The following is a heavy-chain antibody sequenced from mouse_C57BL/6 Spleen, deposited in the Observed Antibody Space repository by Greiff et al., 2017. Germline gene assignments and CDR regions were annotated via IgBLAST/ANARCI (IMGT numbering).Heavy chain of an antibody. CDR1: GYTFTSYW. Sequence: VQLQQSGAELVMPGASVKLSCKASGYTFTSYWMHWVKQRPGQGLEWIGEIDPSDSYTNYNQKFKGKSTLTVDKSSSTAYMQLSSLTSEDSAVDYCASSPSITTVFDYWGQGTTLTVSS. V-gene: IGHV1-69*01. CDR3: ASSPSITTVFDY. CDR2: IDPSDSYT. J-gene: IGHJ2*01. D-gene: IGHD1-1*01.